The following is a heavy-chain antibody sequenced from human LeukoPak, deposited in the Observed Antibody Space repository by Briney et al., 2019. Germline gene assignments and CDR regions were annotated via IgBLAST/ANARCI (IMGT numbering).Heavy chain of an antibody. CDR3: AKDSGRPCYGDYCGNPDY. J-gene: IGHJ4*02. D-gene: IGHD4-17*01. V-gene: IGHV3-30*18. Sequence: PGGSLRLSCAASGFTFSSYGMHWVRQAPGKGLEWVAVISYDGSNKYYADSVKGRFTISRDNSKNTLYLQMNSLRAEDTAVYYCAKDSGRPCYGDYCGNPDYWGQGALVTVSS. CDR1: GFTFSSYG. CDR2: ISYDGSNK.